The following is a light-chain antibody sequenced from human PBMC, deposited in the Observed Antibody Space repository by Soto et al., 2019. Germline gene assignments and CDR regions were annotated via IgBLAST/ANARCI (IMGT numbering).Light chain of an antibody. Sequence: SVLTQPPSASGTPGQRVTISCSGSSSNIGSNTVNWYQQLPGTAPKLLIYSNNQRPSGVPDRFSGSKSGTSASLAISGLQAEDEADSYCAAWDDTLNGSYVFGTGTKVTVL. CDR3: AAWDDTLNGSYV. CDR2: SNN. V-gene: IGLV1-44*01. J-gene: IGLJ1*01. CDR1: SSNIGSNT.